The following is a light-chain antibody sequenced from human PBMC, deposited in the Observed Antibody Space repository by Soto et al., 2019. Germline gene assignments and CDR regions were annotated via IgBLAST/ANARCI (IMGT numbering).Light chain of an antibody. CDR2: DVN. Sequence: QSVLTQPPSASGSPGQSVAISCTGTASDIGGYTFVSWYQQHPGKAPKLLIYDVNKRPSGVPDRFSGYKSGNTASLTVSGLQAEDEADYYCSAHGGTNPYVFGTGTKLTVL. CDR1: ASDIGGYTF. J-gene: IGLJ1*01. CDR3: SAHGGTNPYV. V-gene: IGLV2-8*01.